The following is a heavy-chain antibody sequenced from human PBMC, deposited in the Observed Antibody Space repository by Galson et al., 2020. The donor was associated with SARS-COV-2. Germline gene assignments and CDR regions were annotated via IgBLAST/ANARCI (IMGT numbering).Heavy chain of an antibody. CDR2: INPTGNI. Sequence: SETLSLTCAIHGGSLSDYYWGWIRQPPGKGLEWIGEINPTGNINYNPSLESRVSISKDTSKNQFSLRLRSVTAADTAMYFCARGTRDVTMIVMIVTTASYYFDFWGQGSLVTVSS. CDR1: GGSLSDYY. V-gene: IGHV4-34*01. D-gene: IGHD3-22*01. CDR3: ARGTRDVTMIVMIVTTASYYFDF. J-gene: IGHJ4*02.